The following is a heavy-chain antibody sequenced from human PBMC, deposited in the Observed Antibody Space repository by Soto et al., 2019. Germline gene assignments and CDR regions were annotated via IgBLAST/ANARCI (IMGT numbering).Heavy chain of an antibody. CDR2: INAGNGNT. Sequence: QVQLVQSGAEVKKPGASVKVSCKASGYTFTSYAMHWVRQAPGQRLEWMGWINAGNGNTKYSQKFQGRVTITRDTSASTAYMELSSLRSEDTAVYNCASRNSRGISYGMDVWGQGTTVTVSS. D-gene: IGHD2-15*01. J-gene: IGHJ6*02. CDR3: ASRNSRGISYGMDV. CDR1: GYTFTSYA. V-gene: IGHV1-3*01.